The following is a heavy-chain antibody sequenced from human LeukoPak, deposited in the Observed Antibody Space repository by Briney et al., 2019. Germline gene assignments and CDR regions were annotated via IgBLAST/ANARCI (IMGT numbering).Heavy chain of an antibody. D-gene: IGHD3-22*01. CDR1: GGSISSYY. Sequence: PSETLSLTCTVSGGSISSYYWSWIRQPPGKGLEWIGYIYYSGSTNYNPSLKSRVTISVDTSKNQFSLKLSSVTAADTAVYYCARELENGYYFDYWGQGTLVTVSS. V-gene: IGHV4-59*01. J-gene: IGHJ4*02. CDR3: ARELENGYYFDY. CDR2: IYYSGST.